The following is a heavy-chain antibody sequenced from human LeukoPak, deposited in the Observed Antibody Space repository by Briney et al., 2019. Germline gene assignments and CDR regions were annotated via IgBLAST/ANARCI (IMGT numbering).Heavy chain of an antibody. CDR1: GFTFDDYA. Sequence: GGSLRLSCAASGFTFDDYAMHWVRQAPGKGLEWVANIKQDGSEKYYVDSVKGRFTISRDNAKNSLYLQMNSPRAEDTAVYYCARDQNGDIFDYWGQGTLVTVSS. CDR3: ARDQNGDIFDY. D-gene: IGHD4-17*01. J-gene: IGHJ4*02. CDR2: IKQDGSEK. V-gene: IGHV3-7*01.